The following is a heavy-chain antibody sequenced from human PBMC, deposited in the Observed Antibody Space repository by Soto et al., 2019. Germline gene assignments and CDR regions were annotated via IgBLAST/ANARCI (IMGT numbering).Heavy chain of an antibody. CDR3: ASAEYSSGINWFDP. J-gene: IGHJ5*02. CDR2: ISSRGTHT. V-gene: IGHV3-21*01. D-gene: IGHD6-19*01. CDR1: GFTFSTYT. Sequence: EVQLVESGGGLVKPGGSLRLSCAAYGFTFSTYTMNWVRQAPGKGLEWVSSISSRGTHTYYADSVKGRFTISRDNSKNSLYMQMNSLRAEDMAVYYCASAEYSSGINWFDPWGQGTLVTVSS.